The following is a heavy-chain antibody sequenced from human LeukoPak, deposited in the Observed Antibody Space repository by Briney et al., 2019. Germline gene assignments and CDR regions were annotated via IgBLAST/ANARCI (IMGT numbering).Heavy chain of an antibody. J-gene: IGHJ4*02. CDR3: ARRFGSDWRIDY. CDR2: IYPGDSDT. CDR1: GYSFTNYW. Sequence: GESLKISCKGSGYSFTNYWIGWVRQMPGKGLEWMGIIYPGDSDTRYSPSFQGQVAISADKSISTAFLQWSSLKASDTAVYYCARRFGSDWRIDYWGQGTLVTVSS. V-gene: IGHV5-51*01. D-gene: IGHD2-21*02.